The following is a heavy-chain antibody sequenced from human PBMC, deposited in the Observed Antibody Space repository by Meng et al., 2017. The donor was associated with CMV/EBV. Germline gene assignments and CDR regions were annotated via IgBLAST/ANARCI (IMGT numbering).Heavy chain of an antibody. Sequence: SETLSLTCVVYGGSFSGYYWSWIRQPPGKGLEWIGEINHSGSTNYNPSLKGRVTILVDTSMKQFSLKLNSVTAADTAVYFCARTMILSPGSLDYWGQGTLVTVSS. J-gene: IGHJ4*02. D-gene: IGHD3-22*01. CDR3: ARTMILSPGSLDY. CDR2: INHSGST. CDR1: GGSFSGYY. V-gene: IGHV4-34*01.